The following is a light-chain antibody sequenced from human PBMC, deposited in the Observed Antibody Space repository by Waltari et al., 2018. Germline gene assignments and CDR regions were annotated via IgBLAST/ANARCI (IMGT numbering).Light chain of an antibody. Sequence: QSALTQPASVSGSPGQSITISCTGTRSDIWGYNRFSWYQQYPGRAPKLIIYEVTKRPSGVSNRFSGSKSGSTASLTISGVQAEDEADYYCCSYGTGSTYVFGTGTKVTVL. V-gene: IGLV2-23*02. CDR1: RSDIWGYNR. CDR3: CSYGTGSTYV. J-gene: IGLJ1*01. CDR2: EVT.